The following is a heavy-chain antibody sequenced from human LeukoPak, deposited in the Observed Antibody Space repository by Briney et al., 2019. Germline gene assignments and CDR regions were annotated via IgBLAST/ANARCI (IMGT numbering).Heavy chain of an antibody. CDR1: GYSISSGYY. Sequence: PSETLSLTCTVSGYSISSGYYWGWIRQPPGKGLEWIGSIYHSGSTYYNPSLKSRVTISVDTSKNQFSLKLSSVTAADTAVYYCARNRYEFEWLHHDGFDIWGQGTMVTVSS. CDR2: IYHSGST. D-gene: IGHD3-3*01. J-gene: IGHJ3*02. V-gene: IGHV4-38-2*02. CDR3: ARNRYEFEWLHHDGFDI.